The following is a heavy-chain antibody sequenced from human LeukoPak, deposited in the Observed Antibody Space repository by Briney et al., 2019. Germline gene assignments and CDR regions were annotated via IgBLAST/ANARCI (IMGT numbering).Heavy chain of an antibody. CDR2: INNDGSSA. D-gene: IGHD2-2*01. J-gene: IGHJ4*02. Sequence: GGSLRLSCAASGYTFSLYWMQWVRQAPGKGLVWLSCINNDGSSATYADSVKGRFTISRDNAKNTLYLQMNSLRAEDTAVYYCARAPDKIGYCSGTTCPSWGQGTLVTVSS. V-gene: IGHV3-74*01. CDR3: ARAPDKIGYCSGTTCPS. CDR1: GYTFSLYW.